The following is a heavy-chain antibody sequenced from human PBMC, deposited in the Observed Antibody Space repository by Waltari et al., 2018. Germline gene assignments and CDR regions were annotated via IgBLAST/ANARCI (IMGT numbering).Heavy chain of an antibody. CDR2: VHGSGRT. D-gene: IGHD2-15*01. CDR1: GDSMSSTYW. J-gene: IGHJ4*02. Sequence: QLQLQESGPGLVKPSGTLSLTCAVSGDSMSSTYWWSWVRQPPGKGLEWIGQVHGSGRTNYNPSVASRVTVSLDTSTSQFSLKVTSAAAADTAVYYCARDRGRGLYLDSWGQGTLVTVSP. V-gene: IGHV4-4*02. CDR3: ARDRGRGLYLDS.